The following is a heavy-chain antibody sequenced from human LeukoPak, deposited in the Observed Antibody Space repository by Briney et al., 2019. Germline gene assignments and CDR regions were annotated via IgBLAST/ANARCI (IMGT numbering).Heavy chain of an antibody. CDR2: IIPIFGTA. Sequence: ASVKVSCKASGYTFTSYAISWVRQAPGQGLEWMGGIIPIFGTANYAQKFQGRVTITADKSTSTAYMELSSLRSEDTAVYYCARDYSSSWYYYYYYMDVWGKGTTVTVSS. CDR3: ARDYSSSWYYYYYYMDV. D-gene: IGHD6-13*01. CDR1: GYTFTSYA. V-gene: IGHV1-69*06. J-gene: IGHJ6*03.